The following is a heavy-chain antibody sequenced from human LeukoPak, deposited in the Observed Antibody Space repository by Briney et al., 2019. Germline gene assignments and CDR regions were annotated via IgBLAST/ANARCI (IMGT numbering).Heavy chain of an antibody. CDR2: ISSSSSTI. J-gene: IGHJ5*02. CDR1: GFTFSSYE. D-gene: IGHD1-26*01. Sequence: GGSLRLSCAASGFTFSSYEMNWVRQAPGKGLEWVSYISSSSSTIYYADSVKGRFTISRDNAKNSLYLQMNSLRAEDTAVYYCARGGVGATTYVWFDPWGQGTLVTVSS. V-gene: IGHV3-48*03. CDR3: ARGGVGATTYVWFDP.